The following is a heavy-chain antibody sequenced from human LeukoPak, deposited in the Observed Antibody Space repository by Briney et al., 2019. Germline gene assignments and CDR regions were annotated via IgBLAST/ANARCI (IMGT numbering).Heavy chain of an antibody. D-gene: IGHD5-24*01. V-gene: IGHV1-69*05. Sequence: SVKVSCKASGGTFSSYAISWVRQAPGQGLEWMGGIIPIFGTANYAQKFQGRVTITTDESTSTAYMELSSLRSEDTAVYYCARVVEMATIAWYFDLWGRGTLVTVSS. CDR3: ARVVEMATIAWYFDL. J-gene: IGHJ2*01. CDR1: GGTFSSYA. CDR2: IIPIFGTA.